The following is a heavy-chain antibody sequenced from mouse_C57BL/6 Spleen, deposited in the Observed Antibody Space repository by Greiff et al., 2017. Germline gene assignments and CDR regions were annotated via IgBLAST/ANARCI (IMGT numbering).Heavy chain of an antibody. CDR2: IYPGDGDT. CDR3: AREGFSSY. J-gene: IGHJ4*01. CDR1: GYAFSSSW. V-gene: IGHV1-82*01. Sequence: VKLMESGPELVKPGASVKISCKASGYAFSSSWMNWVKQRPGKGLEWIGRIYPGDGDTNYNGKFKGKATLTADKSSSTAYMQLSSLTSEDSAVYFCAREGFSSYWGQGTSVTVSS.